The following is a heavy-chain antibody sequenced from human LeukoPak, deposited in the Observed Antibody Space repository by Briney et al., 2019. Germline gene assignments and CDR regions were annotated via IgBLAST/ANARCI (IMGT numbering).Heavy chain of an antibody. CDR1: GGSISSSSYY. J-gene: IGHJ4*02. CDR3: ARAQDFSDSSGPNYLDF. D-gene: IGHD3-22*01. Sequence: SETLSLTCTVSGGSISSSSYYWGWIRQPPGKGLEWIGSIYYSGSTYYNPSLKSRVTISVDTSKNQFSLKLSSVTAADTAVYYCARAQDFSDSSGPNYLDFWGQGILVTVSS. CDR2: IYYSGST. V-gene: IGHV4-39*07.